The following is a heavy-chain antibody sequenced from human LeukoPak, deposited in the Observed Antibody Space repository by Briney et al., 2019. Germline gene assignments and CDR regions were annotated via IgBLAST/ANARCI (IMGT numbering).Heavy chain of an antibody. J-gene: IGHJ4*02. CDR3: ARGGYSYGFDY. D-gene: IGHD5-18*01. CDR1: GGSIGDYY. CDR2: INHSGST. V-gene: IGHV4-34*01. Sequence: PSGTLSLTCTVSGGSIGDYYWSWLRQPPGKGLEWIGEINHSGSTNYNPSLKSRVTISVDTSKNQFSLKLSSVTAADTAVYYCARGGYSYGFDYWGQGTLVTVSS.